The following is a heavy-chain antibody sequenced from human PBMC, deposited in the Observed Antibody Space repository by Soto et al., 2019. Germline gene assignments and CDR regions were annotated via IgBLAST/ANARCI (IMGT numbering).Heavy chain of an antibody. CDR2: ISAYNGNT. CDR3: ARVHYNYYGSGSYYSPYYYYYGMDV. Sequence: ASVKVSCKASGYTFTSYGISWVRQAPGQGLEWMGWISAYNGNTNYAQKLQGRVTMTTDTSTSTAYMELRSLRSDDTAVYYCARVHYNYYGSGSYYSPYYYYYGMDVWGKGTPVTVSS. J-gene: IGHJ6*04. D-gene: IGHD3-10*01. CDR1: GYTFTSYG. V-gene: IGHV1-18*01.